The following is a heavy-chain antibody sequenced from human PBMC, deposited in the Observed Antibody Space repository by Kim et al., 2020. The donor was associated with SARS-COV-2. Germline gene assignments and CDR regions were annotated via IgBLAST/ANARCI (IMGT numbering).Heavy chain of an antibody. J-gene: IGHJ4*02. Sequence: SETLSLTCTVSGGSISSSSYYWGWIRQPPGKGLEWIGSSYYSWSTYYNPSLKSRVTISVDTSKNQFSLMLSSVTAADTAVYYCARQVRGGMVVAAPHYFDYWGQGTLVTVSS. CDR2: SYYSWST. D-gene: IGHD2-15*01. CDR1: GGSISSSSYY. V-gene: IGHV4-39*01. CDR3: ARQVRGGMVVAAPHYFDY.